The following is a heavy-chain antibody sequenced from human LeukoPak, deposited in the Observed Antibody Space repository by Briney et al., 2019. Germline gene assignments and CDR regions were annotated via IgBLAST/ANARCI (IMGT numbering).Heavy chain of an antibody. V-gene: IGHV3-9*01. J-gene: IGHJ6*02. CDR3: VKDGAIFGVPITRGGMDV. CDR2: ISWNSGSI. CDR1: GFTFNDFA. D-gene: IGHD3-3*01. Sequence: PGGSLRLSCAASGFTFNDFAMHWVRQTRGQGLERVSGISWNSGSIGYADSVKGRFTISRDNGKNALYLEVNSLRAEDTALYYCVKDGAIFGVPITRGGMDVWGQGTTVTVSS.